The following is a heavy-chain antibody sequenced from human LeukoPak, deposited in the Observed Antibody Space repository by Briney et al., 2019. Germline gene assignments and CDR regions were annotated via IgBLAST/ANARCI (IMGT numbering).Heavy chain of an antibody. V-gene: IGHV1-18*01. J-gene: IGHJ4*02. D-gene: IGHD2-2*01. CDR1: GYTFTSYG. CDR3: ARPSRRYCSSTSCFDY. CDR2: ISAYNGNT. Sequence: ASVKVSCKASGYTFTSYGISWVRQAPGQGLEWMGWISAYNGNTNYAQKLQGRVTMTTDTSTSTAYMELRSLRSDDTAVYYCARPSRRYCSSTSCFDYWGQGTLVTVSS.